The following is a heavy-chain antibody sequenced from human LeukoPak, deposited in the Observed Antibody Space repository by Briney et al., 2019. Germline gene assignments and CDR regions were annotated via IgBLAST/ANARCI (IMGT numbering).Heavy chain of an antibody. CDR1: GYTFTSYY. CDR2: INPSGGST. D-gene: IGHD6-6*01. Sequence: ASVKVSCKASGYTFTSYYMHWVRQAPGQGLEWMGIINPSGGSTSYAQKFQGRVTMTRDTSTSTVYMELSSLRSEDTAVYYSARAKAYSSSSFYYGMDVWGQGTTVTVSS. CDR3: ARAKAYSSSSFYYGMDV. V-gene: IGHV1-46*01. J-gene: IGHJ6*02.